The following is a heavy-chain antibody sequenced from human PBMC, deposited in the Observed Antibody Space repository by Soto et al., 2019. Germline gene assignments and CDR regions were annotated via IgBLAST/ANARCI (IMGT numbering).Heavy chain of an antibody. CDR2: INPSGGST. V-gene: IGHV1-46*01. J-gene: IGHJ4*01. CDR1: GYTFASYY. CDR3: ALAGDYDSSGYYYVGY. Sequence: SVKVSCKASGYTFASYYRQWVRQATGQGLEWMGIINPSGGSTSYAQKFQGRVTMTRDTSTSTVYMELSSLRSEDTAVYYCALAGDYDSSGYYYVGYWGQEPSSPSPQ. D-gene: IGHD3-22*01.